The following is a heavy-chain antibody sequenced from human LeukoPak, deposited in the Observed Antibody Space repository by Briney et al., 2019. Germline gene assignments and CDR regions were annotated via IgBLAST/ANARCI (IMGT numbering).Heavy chain of an antibody. CDR1: GFTFSSYS. CDR3: ARSFLSIAAAATDY. Sequence: GGSLRLSCAASGFTFSSYSMNWVRQAPGKGLEWVSSISSSSSYIYYADSVKGRFTISRDNAKNSLYLQINSLTAEDTAVYYCARSFLSIAAAATDYWGQGTLVTVSS. J-gene: IGHJ4*02. V-gene: IGHV3-21*01. D-gene: IGHD6-13*01. CDR2: ISSSSSYI.